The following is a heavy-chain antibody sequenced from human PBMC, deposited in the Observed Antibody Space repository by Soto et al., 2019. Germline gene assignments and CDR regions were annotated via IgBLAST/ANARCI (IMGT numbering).Heavy chain of an antibody. Sequence: QVQLVESGGGVVQPGRSLRLSCAASGFTFSSYGMHWVRQAPGKGLEWVAVIWYDGSNKYYADSVKGRFTISRDNSKNTLYLQINSLRAEDTAVYYCARDDRVARYFQHWGQGTLVTVSS. CDR2: IWYDGSNK. D-gene: IGHD2-15*01. CDR3: ARDDRVARYFQH. J-gene: IGHJ1*01. V-gene: IGHV3-33*01. CDR1: GFTFSSYG.